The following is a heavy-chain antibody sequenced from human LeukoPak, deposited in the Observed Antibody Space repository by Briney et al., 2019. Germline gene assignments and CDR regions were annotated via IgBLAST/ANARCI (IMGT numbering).Heavy chain of an antibody. J-gene: IGHJ4*02. CDR3: ARAPLYYDSSGYYFNYFDY. V-gene: IGHV4-59*11. CDR2: IYYSGST. D-gene: IGHD3-22*01. Sequence: KSSETLSLTCTVSGGSISSHYWSWIRQPPGKGLEWIGDIYYSGSTNYNPSLKSRVTISVDTSKNQFSLKLSSVTAADTAVYYCARAPLYYDSSGYYFNYFDYWGQGTLVTVSS. CDR1: GGSISSHY.